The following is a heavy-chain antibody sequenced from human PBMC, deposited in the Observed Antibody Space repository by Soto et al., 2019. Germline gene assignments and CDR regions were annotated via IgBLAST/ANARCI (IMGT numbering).Heavy chain of an antibody. J-gene: IGHJ6*02. CDR2: IYYSGST. CDR3: ARVWGYCSSTSCYGYGMDV. CDR1: GGSISSYY. V-gene: IGHV4-59*01. Sequence: SETLSLTCTVSGGSISSYYWSWIRQPPGKGLEWIGYIYYSGSTNYNPSLKSRVTISVDTSKNQFSLKLSSVTAADTAVYYCARVWGYCSSTSCYGYGMDVWGQGTTVTVSS. D-gene: IGHD2-2*01.